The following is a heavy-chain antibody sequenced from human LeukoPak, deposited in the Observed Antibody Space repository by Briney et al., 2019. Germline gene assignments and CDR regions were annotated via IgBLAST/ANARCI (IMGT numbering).Heavy chain of an antibody. D-gene: IGHD3-16*01. CDR1: GGSISSGSYY. Sequence: PSETLSLTCTVSGGSISSGSYYWNWIRQPAGKGLEWIGRVYTDGNTNYNPSLKSRVTISLDTSKNQFSLRLSSVTAADTAVYYCGRYTSLRIWDVWGKGTTVTISS. V-gene: IGHV4-61*02. CDR3: GRYTSLRIWDV. CDR2: VYTDGNT. J-gene: IGHJ6*04.